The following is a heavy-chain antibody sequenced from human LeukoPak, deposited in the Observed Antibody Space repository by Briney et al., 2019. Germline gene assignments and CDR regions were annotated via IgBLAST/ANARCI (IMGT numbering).Heavy chain of an antibody. D-gene: IGHD1-1*01. CDR3: AKDIETTLEFDY. CDR1: GFTFNNYA. V-gene: IGHV3-23*01. Sequence: GGSLRLSCVASGFTFNNYAMHWVRQAPGKGLEWVSSISDDVATTYYADSVKGRLTTSRDKSKNTLYLQMNSLRAEDTAVYYCAKDIETTLEFDYWGQGTLVTVSS. J-gene: IGHJ4*02. CDR2: ISDDVATT.